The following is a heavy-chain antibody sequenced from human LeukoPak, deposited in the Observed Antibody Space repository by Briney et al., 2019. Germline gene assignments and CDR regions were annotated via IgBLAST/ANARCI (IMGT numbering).Heavy chain of an antibody. Sequence: QPGGSLRLSCAASGFTFSSYAMSWVRQAPGKGLEWVAVIWYDGSNKYYADSVKGRFTISRDNSKNTLYLQMNSLRAEDTAVYYCAKDEESSWYVIRYYYYYMDVWGKGTTVTVSS. CDR2: IWYDGSNK. D-gene: IGHD6-13*01. J-gene: IGHJ6*03. CDR1: GFTFSSYA. CDR3: AKDEESSWYVIRYYYYYMDV. V-gene: IGHV3-33*06.